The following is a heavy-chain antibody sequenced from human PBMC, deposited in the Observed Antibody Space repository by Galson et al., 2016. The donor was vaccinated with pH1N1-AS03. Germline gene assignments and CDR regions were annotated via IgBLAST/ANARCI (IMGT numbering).Heavy chain of an antibody. CDR1: GFIFSSYE. D-gene: IGHD3-9*01. CDR2: ISSSGNTI. V-gene: IGHV3-48*03. Sequence: SLRLSCAASGFIFSSYEMNWVRQAPGKGLEWVSYISSSGNTIYYADSVKGRFTISRDNAKNSLYLQMNSLRAEDTAVYYCARALSEQCYDILTGNDPWGQGTLVTVSS. CDR3: ARALSEQCYDILTGNDP. J-gene: IGHJ5*02.